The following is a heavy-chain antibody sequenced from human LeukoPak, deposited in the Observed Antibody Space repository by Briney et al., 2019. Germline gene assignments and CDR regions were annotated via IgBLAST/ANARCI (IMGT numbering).Heavy chain of an antibody. CDR3: ARENRYSYALDAFDI. CDR1: GFTFSSYW. V-gene: IGHV3-74*01. CDR2: INSDGSST. D-gene: IGHD5-18*01. Sequence: GGSLRLSCEASGFTFSSYWMHWVRQVPGKGLVWVSRINSDGSSTSYADSVKGRFTISRDNAKNTLYLQMNSLRAEDTAVYYCARENRYSYALDAFDIWGQGTMVTVSS. J-gene: IGHJ3*02.